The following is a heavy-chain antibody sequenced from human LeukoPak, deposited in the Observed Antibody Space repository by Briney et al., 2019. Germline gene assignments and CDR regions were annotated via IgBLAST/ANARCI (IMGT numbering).Heavy chain of an antibody. CDR1: GFTFSNSA. D-gene: IGHD6-19*01. Sequence: RGSLRLSCAASGFTFSNSAMSWVRQAPGKGLEWVSTLSGSGITTYYADSVKGRFTISRDNSKNTLYLQMNSLRAEDTAVYYCAKGIYSSGWSYFDYWGHGTLVTVSS. V-gene: IGHV3-23*01. CDR2: LSGSGITT. CDR3: AKGIYSSGWSYFDY. J-gene: IGHJ4*01.